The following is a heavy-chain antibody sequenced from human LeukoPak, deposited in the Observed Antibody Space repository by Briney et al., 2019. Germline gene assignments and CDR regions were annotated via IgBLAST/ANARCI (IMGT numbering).Heavy chain of an antibody. J-gene: IGHJ4*02. D-gene: IGHD3-22*01. CDR2: ISDTGHAI. V-gene: IGHV3-48*02. Sequence: PGGSLRLSCAASGFTFSSYAMSWVRQTPGGGLEWVSYISDTGHAIYYADSVKGRFIISRDNAKNSLYLQMNSLRDEDTAVYYCARDGYPGGDYWGQGTLVTVSS. CDR1: GFTFSSYA. CDR3: ARDGYPGGDY.